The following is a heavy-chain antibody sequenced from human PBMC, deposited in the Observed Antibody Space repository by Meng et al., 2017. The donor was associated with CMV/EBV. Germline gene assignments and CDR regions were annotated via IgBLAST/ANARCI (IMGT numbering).Heavy chain of an antibody. CDR2: INHSGST. CDR3: ASSLTYPDY. Sequence: QVQLQPWGAGLLKPSETPSPPCAVYGGSFSGYYWSWIRQPPGKGLEWIGEINHSGSTNYHPSLKSRVTISVDTSKNQFSLKLSSVTAADTAVYYCASSLTYPDYWGQGTLVTVSS. J-gene: IGHJ4*02. CDR1: GGSFSGYY. D-gene: IGHD2-15*01. V-gene: IGHV4-34*01.